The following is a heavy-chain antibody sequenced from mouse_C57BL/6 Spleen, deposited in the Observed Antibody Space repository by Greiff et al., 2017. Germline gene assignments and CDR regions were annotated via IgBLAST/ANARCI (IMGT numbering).Heavy chain of an antibody. CDR2: IHPNSSST. D-gene: IGHD1-1*01. CDR3: ARSTTVVATGYFDG. V-gene: IGHV1-64*01. J-gene: IGHJ1*03. Sequence: QVQLQQSGAELVKPGASVKLSCKASGYTFTSYWMHWVKQRPGQGLEWIGMIHPNSSSTNYNEKFKSKATLTVDKSSSTAYMQLSSLTSEDSAVYYCARSTTVVATGYFDGWGTGTTVTVSS. CDR1: GYTFTSYW.